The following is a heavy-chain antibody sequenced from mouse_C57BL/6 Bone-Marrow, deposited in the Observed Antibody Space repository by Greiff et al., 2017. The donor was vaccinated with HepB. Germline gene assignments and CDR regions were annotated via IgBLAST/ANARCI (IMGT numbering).Heavy chain of an antibody. CDR3: ASSGSSPYYFDY. V-gene: IGHV1-55*01. CDR1: GYTFTSYW. CDR2: IYPGSGST. D-gene: IGHD1-1*01. J-gene: IGHJ2*01. Sequence: QVQLKQPGAELVKPGASVKMSCKASGYTFTSYWITWVKQRPGQGLEWIGDIYPGSGSTNYNEKFKSKATLTVDTSSSTAYMQLSSLTSEDSAVYYCASSGSSPYYFDYWGQGTTLTVSS.